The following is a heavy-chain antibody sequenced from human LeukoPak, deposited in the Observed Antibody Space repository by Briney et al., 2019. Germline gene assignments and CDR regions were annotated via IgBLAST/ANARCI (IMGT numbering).Heavy chain of an antibody. D-gene: IGHD3-10*01. V-gene: IGHV1-2*02. Sequence: GASVKVSCKASGYTFTGYYMHWVRQAPGQGLEWMGWINPNSGGTNYAQKLQGRVTMTADTSTSTAYMELRSLRSDDTAVYYCARVKEGVGFGEFYYFDYWGQGTLVTVSS. J-gene: IGHJ4*02. CDR3: ARVKEGVGFGEFYYFDY. CDR1: GYTFTGYY. CDR2: INPNSGGT.